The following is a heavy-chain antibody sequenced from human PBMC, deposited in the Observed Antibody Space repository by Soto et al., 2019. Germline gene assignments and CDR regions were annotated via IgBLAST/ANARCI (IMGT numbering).Heavy chain of an antibody. D-gene: IGHD3-22*01. CDR3: ASSGGGYYDSSGPDY. Sequence: ASVKVSCKASGYTFTSYYMHWVRQAPGQGLEWMGIINPSGGSTSYAQKFQGRVTMTRDTSTSTVYMELSSLRSEDTAVYYCASSGGGYYDSSGPDYWGQGTLVPVSS. CDR1: GYTFTSYY. CDR2: INPSGGST. J-gene: IGHJ4*02. V-gene: IGHV1-46*03.